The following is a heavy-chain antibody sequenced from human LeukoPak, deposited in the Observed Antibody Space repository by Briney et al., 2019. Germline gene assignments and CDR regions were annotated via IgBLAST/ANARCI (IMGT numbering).Heavy chain of an antibody. CDR3: ARESTVTTWVGDAFDI. Sequence: PGGSLRLSCAASGFTFSSYEMNWVRQAPGKGLEWVSYISSSGSTIYYADSVKGRFTISRDNAKNSLYLQMNSLRAEDTAVYYCARESTVTTWVGDAFDIWGQGTMVTVSS. J-gene: IGHJ3*02. CDR1: GFTFSSYE. D-gene: IGHD4-17*01. V-gene: IGHV3-48*03. CDR2: ISSSGSTI.